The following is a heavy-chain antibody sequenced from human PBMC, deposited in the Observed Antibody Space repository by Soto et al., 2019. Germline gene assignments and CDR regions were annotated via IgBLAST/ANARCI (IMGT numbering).Heavy chain of an antibody. D-gene: IGHD5-12*01. J-gene: IGHJ4*02. CDR3: ARISGDIDY. CDR1: GGSISGYY. Sequence: SETLSLTCTVSGGSISGYYWSWIRQPPGKGLEWIGYIYYSGSTNNNPSLKSRVTISVDTSKNQFSLKLRSVTAADTAVYSCARISGDIDYWGQGTLVTVSS. V-gene: IGHV4-59*01. CDR2: IYYSGST.